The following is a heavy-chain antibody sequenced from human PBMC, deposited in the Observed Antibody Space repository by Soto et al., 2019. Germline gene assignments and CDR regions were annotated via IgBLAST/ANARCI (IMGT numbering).Heavy chain of an antibody. CDR3: ARVGLPYGMDV. V-gene: IGHV3-48*02. CDR2: ISSSSTI. J-gene: IGHJ6*02. Sequence: LRLSCAASGFTFSSYSMNWVRQAPGKGLEWVSYISSSSTIYYADSVKGRFTISRDNAKNSLYLQMNSLRDEDTAVYYCARVGLPYGMDVWGQGNTVTVSS. CDR1: GFTFSSYS.